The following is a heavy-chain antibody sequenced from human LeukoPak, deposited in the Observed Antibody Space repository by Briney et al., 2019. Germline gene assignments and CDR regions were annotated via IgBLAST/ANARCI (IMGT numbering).Heavy chain of an antibody. V-gene: IGHV4-34*01. CDR2: INHSGST. Sequence: SETLSLTCAVYGGSFSGYYWSWIRQPPGKGLEWIGEINHSGSTNYNPSLKSRVAISVDTSKNQFSLKLSSVTAADTAVYYCARSIPAAGTARIYYYYYYMDVWGKGTTVTVSS. CDR3: ARSIPAAGTARIYYYYYYMDV. CDR1: GGSFSGYY. J-gene: IGHJ6*03. D-gene: IGHD6-13*01.